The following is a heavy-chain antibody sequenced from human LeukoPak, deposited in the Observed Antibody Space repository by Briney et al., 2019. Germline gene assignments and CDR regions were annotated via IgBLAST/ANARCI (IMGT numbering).Heavy chain of an antibody. CDR1: GFTFSSYA. CDR2: ISGSGGSI. V-gene: IGHV3-23*01. Sequence: LAGGSLRLSCAASGFTFSSYAMSWVRQAPGKGLEWDSAISGSGGSIYYADSVKGRFTISRDNSKNTLYLQMNSLRAEDTAVYYCAMGFVRIGELLTSPLYDYWGQGTRVTVSS. CDR3: AMGFVRIGELLTSPLYDY. D-gene: IGHD3-10*01. J-gene: IGHJ4*02.